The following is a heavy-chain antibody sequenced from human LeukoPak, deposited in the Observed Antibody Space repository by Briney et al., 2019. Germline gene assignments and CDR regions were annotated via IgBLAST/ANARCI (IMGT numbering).Heavy chain of an antibody. D-gene: IGHD3-22*01. CDR2: IYYRGSI. CDR1: GASISSYY. CDR3: ARENPSGYYNRPIDY. J-gene: IGHJ4*02. V-gene: IGHV4-59*01. Sequence: SETLSLTCTVSGASISSYYWSWIRQPPGKGLEWIGDIYYRGSIKYNPSLKSRVTMSVDTSKNQFSLKLSSVNAADTAIYYCARENPSGYYNRPIDYWGQGTLVTVSS.